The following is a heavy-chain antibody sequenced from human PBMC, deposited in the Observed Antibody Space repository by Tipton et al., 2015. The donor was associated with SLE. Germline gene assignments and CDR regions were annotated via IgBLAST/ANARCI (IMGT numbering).Heavy chain of an antibody. CDR2: IYYSGST. Sequence: TLSLTCTVSGGSISSYYWSWIRQPPGKGLEWIGYIYYSGSTNYNPSLKSRVTISVDTSKNQFSLKLSSVTAADTAVYYCARVKDNGWLPFDYWGQGTLVTVSS. CDR1: GGSISSYY. V-gene: IGHV4-59*01. D-gene: IGHD6-19*01. J-gene: IGHJ4*02. CDR3: ARVKDNGWLPFDY.